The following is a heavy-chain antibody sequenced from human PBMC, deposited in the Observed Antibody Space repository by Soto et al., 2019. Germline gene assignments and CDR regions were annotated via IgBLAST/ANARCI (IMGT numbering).Heavy chain of an antibody. CDR2: ISGSGGST. V-gene: IGHV3-23*01. D-gene: IGHD3-3*01. CDR3: AKVLRFLERSPYYYYGIDV. J-gene: IGHJ6*04. Sequence: EVQLLESGGGLVQPGGSLRLSCAASGFTFSSYAMSWVRQAPGKGLEWVSAISGSGGSTYYADSVKGRFTISRDNPKKTLYLQMIRLRAEATAVYYCAKVLRFLERSPYYYYGIDVWGKATTVTVSS. CDR1: GFTFSSYA.